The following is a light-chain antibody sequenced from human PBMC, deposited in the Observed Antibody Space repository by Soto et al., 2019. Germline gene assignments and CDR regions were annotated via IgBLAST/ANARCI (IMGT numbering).Light chain of an antibody. CDR3: QQRGNWPPLT. CDR1: QSVRSC. J-gene: IGKJ4*01. V-gene: IGKV3-11*01. CDR2: DAV. Sequence: EIVLTQSPATLSLSPGERATLSCRASQSVRSCLAWYQQEPGQAPRLLIYDAVNRATGIPARFSGSGSGTDFTLTISSLEPEDFAVYYCQQRGNWPPLTFGGGTKVDIK.